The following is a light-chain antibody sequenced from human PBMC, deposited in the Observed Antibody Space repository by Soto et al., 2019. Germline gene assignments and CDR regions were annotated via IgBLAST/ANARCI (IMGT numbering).Light chain of an antibody. CDR1: QNINSY. CDR2: AAS. J-gene: IGKJ3*01. Sequence: DIQMTQSPSSLSASVGDRVTITCRASQNINSYLNWYQQKPGKAPKLLIYAASYLQSGVPSRFSGTGAGTDFTLTNSSLQPEDIATYYCQETYNTATFGPGTKVEIK. CDR3: QETYNTAT. V-gene: IGKV1-39*01.